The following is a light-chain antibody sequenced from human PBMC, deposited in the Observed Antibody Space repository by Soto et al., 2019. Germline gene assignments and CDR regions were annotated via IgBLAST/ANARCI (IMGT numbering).Light chain of an antibody. CDR1: SSDVGGYNY. CDR3: CSYAGSYTGV. V-gene: IGLV2-11*01. J-gene: IGLJ3*02. Sequence: QSALTQPRSVSGSPGQSVTISCTGTSSDVGGYNYVSWYQQHPGKAPKLMIYDVSKLPSGVPDRFSGSKSGNTASLTISGLQAEDEADYYCCSYAGSYTGVFGGGTQLTVL. CDR2: DVS.